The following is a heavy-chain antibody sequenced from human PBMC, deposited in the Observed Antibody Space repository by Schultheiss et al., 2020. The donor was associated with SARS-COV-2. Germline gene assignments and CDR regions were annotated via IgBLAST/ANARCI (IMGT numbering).Heavy chain of an antibody. J-gene: IGHJ6*02. CDR1: GFTFSSYA. CDR2: ISKTSTYT. CDR3: AKSRLLYYYYGMDV. D-gene: IGHD2/OR15-2a*01. Sequence: GGSLRLSCAASGFTFSSYAMSWVRQAPGKGLEWVSYISKTSTYTNYADSVKSRFTISRDNAKNSLYLQMNSLRDEDTAVYYCAKSRLLYYYYGMDVWGQGTTVTVSS. V-gene: IGHV3-21*05.